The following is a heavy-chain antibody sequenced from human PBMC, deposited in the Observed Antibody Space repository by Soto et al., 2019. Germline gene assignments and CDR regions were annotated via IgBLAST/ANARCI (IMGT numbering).Heavy chain of an antibody. CDR1: GGTFSSYT. CDR3: ARDRYSSGWYYFDY. CDR2: IIPILGIA. V-gene: IGHV1-69*08. Sequence: QVQLVQSGAEVKKPGSSVKVSCKASGGTFSSYTISWVRQAPGQGLEWMGRIIPILGIANYAQKFQGRVTITADKSTSTAYMELSSLRSEDTAVHYCARDRYSSGWYYFDYWGQGTLVTVSS. D-gene: IGHD6-19*01. J-gene: IGHJ4*02.